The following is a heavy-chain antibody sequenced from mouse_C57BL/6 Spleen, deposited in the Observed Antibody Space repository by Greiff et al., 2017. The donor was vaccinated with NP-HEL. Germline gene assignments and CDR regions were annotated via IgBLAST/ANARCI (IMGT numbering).Heavy chain of an antibody. V-gene: IGHV14-2*01. D-gene: IGHD3-2*02. CDR2: IDPEDGET. CDR1: GFNIKDSY. Sequence: VQLKQSGAELVKPGASVKLSCPAPGFNIKDSYMHWLSQGIEQGLEGIGRIDPEDGETKYAPKFQGKATITADTSSNTAYLQLSSLTSEDTAVYYCARSGDYAMDYWGQGTSVTVSS. J-gene: IGHJ4*01. CDR3: ARSGDYAMDY.